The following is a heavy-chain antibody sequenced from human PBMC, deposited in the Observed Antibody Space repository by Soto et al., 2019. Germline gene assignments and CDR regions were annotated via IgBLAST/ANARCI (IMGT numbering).Heavy chain of an antibody. D-gene: IGHD6-19*01. CDR1: GCSCSTYW. Sequence: PGEFLKISWKGSGCSCSTYWIGWVRQMPGKGLEWMGIIYPGDSDTRYSPSFQGRFTISRDNSKNTLYLQMNSLRAEDTAVYYCAKELGRGWLNGLDYGGQGTPVTVSS. CDR2: IYPGDSDT. J-gene: IGHJ4*02. V-gene: IGHV5-51*01. CDR3: AKELGRGWLNGLDY.